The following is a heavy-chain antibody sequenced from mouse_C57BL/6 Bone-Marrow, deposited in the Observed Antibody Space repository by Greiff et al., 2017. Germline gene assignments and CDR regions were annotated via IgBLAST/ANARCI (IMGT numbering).Heavy chain of an antibody. J-gene: IGHJ4*01. CDR2: IYPGSGST. CDR1: GYTFTIYW. CDR3: NKFITTVVANYAMDY. Sequence: QVQLQQSGAELVKPGASVKMSCKASGYTFTIYWITWVKQRPGQGLEWIGDIYPGSGSTNYNEKFKSKATLTVDTSSSTAYMQLSSLTSEDSAVYYCNKFITTVVANYAMDYWGQGTSVTVSS. D-gene: IGHD1-1*01. V-gene: IGHV1-55*01.